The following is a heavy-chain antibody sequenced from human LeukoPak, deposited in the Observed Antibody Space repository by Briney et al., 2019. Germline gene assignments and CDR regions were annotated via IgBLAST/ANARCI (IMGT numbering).Heavy chain of an antibody. Sequence: SVKVSCKASGGTFSSYAISWVRQAPGQGLEWMGRIIPILGIANYAQKFQGRVTITADKSTSTAYMELSSLRSEDTAVYYCARVRCSSTSCYALDYWGQGTLVTVSS. D-gene: IGHD2-2*01. CDR2: IIPILGIA. CDR1: GGTFSSYA. CDR3: ARVRCSSTSCYALDY. V-gene: IGHV1-69*04. J-gene: IGHJ4*02.